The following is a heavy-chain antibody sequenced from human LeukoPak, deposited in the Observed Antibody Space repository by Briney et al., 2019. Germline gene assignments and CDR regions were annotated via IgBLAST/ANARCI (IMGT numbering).Heavy chain of an antibody. Sequence: ASVKVSCKASGYTFTGYYMHWVRQAPGQGLEWMGWINPNSGGTNYAQKFQGRVTMTRDTSISTAYMELSRLRSDDTAVYYCARNRYSSSWLMDAFDIWGQGTMVTVSS. J-gene: IGHJ3*02. CDR1: GYTFTGYY. CDR3: ARNRYSSSWLMDAFDI. CDR2: INPNSGGT. V-gene: IGHV1-2*02. D-gene: IGHD6-13*01.